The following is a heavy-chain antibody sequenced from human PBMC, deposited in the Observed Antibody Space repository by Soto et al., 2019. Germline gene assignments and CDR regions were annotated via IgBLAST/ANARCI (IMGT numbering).Heavy chain of an antibody. Sequence: GGSLRLSCAASGFTFSSYEMNWVRQAPGKGLEWVSYISSSGSTIYYADSVKGRFTISRDNAKNSLYLQMNSLRAEDTAVYYCARPYSRGWYRGAFDIWGQGTMVTVSS. D-gene: IGHD6-19*01. CDR1: GFTFSSYE. CDR3: ARPYSRGWYRGAFDI. J-gene: IGHJ3*02. V-gene: IGHV3-48*03. CDR2: ISSSGSTI.